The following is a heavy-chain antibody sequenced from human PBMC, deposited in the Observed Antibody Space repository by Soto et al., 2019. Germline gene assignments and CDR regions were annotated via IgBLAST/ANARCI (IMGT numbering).Heavy chain of an antibody. Sequence: GGSLRLSCAASGFTFSIYAMSWVRQAPGKGLEWVSGISGGDGSTYYADSVKGRFTTSRDNSKNTLYLQMNSLRAEDTAVYYCAKDRASGSDYTVDYWGQGTLVTVSS. J-gene: IGHJ4*02. CDR2: ISGGDGST. CDR1: GFTFSIYA. CDR3: AKDRASGSDYTVDY. V-gene: IGHV3-23*01. D-gene: IGHD1-26*01.